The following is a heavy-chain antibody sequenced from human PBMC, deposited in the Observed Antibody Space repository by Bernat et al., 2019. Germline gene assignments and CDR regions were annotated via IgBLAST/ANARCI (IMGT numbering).Heavy chain of an antibody. V-gene: IGHV3-30*18. CDR2: ISYDGSNK. J-gene: IGHJ5*02. Sequence: QVQLVESGGGVVQPGRSLRLSCAASGFTFSSYGMHWVRQAPGKGLEWVAVISYDGSNKYYADSMKGRFTISRDNSKNTLYLQMNSLRAEDTAVYYCAKVGITGTTWGQGTLVTVSS. D-gene: IGHD1-20*01. CDR3: AKVGITGTT. CDR1: GFTFSSYG.